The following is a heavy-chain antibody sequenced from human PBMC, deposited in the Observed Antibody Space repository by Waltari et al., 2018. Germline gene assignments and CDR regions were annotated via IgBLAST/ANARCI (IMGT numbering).Heavy chain of an antibody. CDR2: INHSGST. D-gene: IGHD3-3*01. CDR3: ARERGDFWSGYYGGWFDP. V-gene: IGHV4-34*01. Sequence: QVQLQQWGAGLLKPSETLSLTCAVYGGSFSGYYWSWIRQPPGKGLEWIGEINHSGSTNYNPSLKSRVTISVDTSKNQFSLKLSSVTAADTAVYYCARERGDFWSGYYGGWFDPWGQGTLVTVSS. CDR1: GGSFSGYY. J-gene: IGHJ5*02.